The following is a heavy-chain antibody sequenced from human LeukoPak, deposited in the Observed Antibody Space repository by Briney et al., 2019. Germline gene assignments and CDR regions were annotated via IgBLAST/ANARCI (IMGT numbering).Heavy chain of an antibody. CDR3: ERDRGRTFAFDC. D-gene: IGHD1-14*01. CDR1: VHTLTSYD. Sequence: GASVKVSCKSSVHTLTSYDYYWVRQPPGQGLEGMGIGYPSDGATSYAQKFQGRVAMTRDMSTRTVYLEVSSLRSDDTAVYYCERDRGRTFAFDCWGQGTLVTVSS. CDR2: GYPSDGAT. V-gene: IGHV1-46*01. J-gene: IGHJ4*02.